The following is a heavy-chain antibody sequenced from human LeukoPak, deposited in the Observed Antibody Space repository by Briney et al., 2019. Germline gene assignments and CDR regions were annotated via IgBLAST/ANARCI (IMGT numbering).Heavy chain of an antibody. Sequence: ASVKVSGKASGYTFTSYGISWVRRAPGQGVEGRGWISAYNGKKKYAQKLQGRGTMTTDTSTSTAYMELRSLRSDDTAVYYCARGDGYSSVYWGQGTLVTVSS. D-gene: IGHD6-25*01. CDR2: ISAYNGKK. V-gene: IGHV1-18*04. CDR3: ARGDGYSSVY. CDR1: GYTFTSYG. J-gene: IGHJ4*02.